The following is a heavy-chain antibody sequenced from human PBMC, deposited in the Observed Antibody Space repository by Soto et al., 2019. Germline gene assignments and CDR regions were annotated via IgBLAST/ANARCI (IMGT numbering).Heavy chain of an antibody. CDR1: GFTFSSYA. CDR3: AREKRDPLRNPFDY. V-gene: IGHV3-30-3*01. D-gene: IGHD1-1*01. Sequence: PGGSLRLSCAASGFTFSSYAMHWVRQAPGKGLEWVAVISYDGSNKYYADSVKGRFTISRDNSKNTLYLQMNSLRAEDTAVYYSAREKRDPLRNPFDYWGQGTLVTVSS. CDR2: ISYDGSNK. J-gene: IGHJ4*02.